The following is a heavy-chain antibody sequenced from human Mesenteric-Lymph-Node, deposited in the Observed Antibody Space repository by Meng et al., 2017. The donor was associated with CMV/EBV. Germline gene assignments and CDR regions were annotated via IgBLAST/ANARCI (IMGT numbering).Heavy chain of an antibody. V-gene: IGHV4-39*02. D-gene: IGHD3-10*01. Sequence: DSVPRLGKPSESLSLKCTVSSGSISSSWHYWGWIRQPPGKGLEWIGSIFYSGSAHYNPALESRVTISIDKSKNEFFLNLGSVTAADTAMYFCARDTLTYSYGPGWIDPWGQGTLVTVSS. CDR3: ARDTLTYSYGPGWIDP. CDR1: SGSISSSWHY. J-gene: IGHJ5*02. CDR2: IFYSGSA.